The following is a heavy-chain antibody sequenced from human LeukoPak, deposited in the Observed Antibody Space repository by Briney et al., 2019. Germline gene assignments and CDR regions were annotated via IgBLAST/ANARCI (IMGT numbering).Heavy chain of an antibody. Sequence: ASVKVSCKASGYTFTGPYIHWVRQAPGQGFEWMGWINPNSGDTNYAHKFQGRVTMTRDTSVSTAYMELSSLRFDDTAVYYCARAYNWGYEYWGQGTLVTVSS. V-gene: IGHV1-2*02. CDR3: ARAYNWGYEY. D-gene: IGHD1-1*01. CDR2: INPNSGDT. CDR1: GYTFTGPY. J-gene: IGHJ4*02.